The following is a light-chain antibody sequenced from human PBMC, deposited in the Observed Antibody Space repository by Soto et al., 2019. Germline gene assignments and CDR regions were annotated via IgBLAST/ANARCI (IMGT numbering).Light chain of an antibody. CDR1: QTVRSSH. Sequence: EIVLTQSPGTRPMYPGERATLSCRASQTVRSSHFSWYQLKPGQAPRRLIYGSSNGATRIPDRFGGCGSEADFTLTLTRLEPQDFAMDSCQQYGRTPRPYGQVTKA. J-gene: IGKJ1*01. CDR2: GSS. CDR3: QQYGRTPRP. V-gene: IGKV3-20*01.